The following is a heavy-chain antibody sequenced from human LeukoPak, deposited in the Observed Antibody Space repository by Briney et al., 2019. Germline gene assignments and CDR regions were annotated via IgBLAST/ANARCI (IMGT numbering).Heavy chain of an antibody. D-gene: IGHD3-22*01. J-gene: IGHJ6*03. V-gene: IGHV4-39*07. CDR1: GGSVSNSVYY. CDR3: ARGGSMIEGYYYMDV. Sequence: SETPSLTCSVSGGSVSNSVYYWGWIHQPPGKELEWIASIYYGGNTYYNPSLKSRVTISVDTSKNQFSLKLSSVTAADTAVYYCARGGSMIEGYYYMDVWGKGTTVTVSS. CDR2: IYYGGNT.